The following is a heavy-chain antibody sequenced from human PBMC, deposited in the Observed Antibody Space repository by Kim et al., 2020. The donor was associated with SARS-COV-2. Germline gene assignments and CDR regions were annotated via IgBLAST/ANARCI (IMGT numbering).Heavy chain of an antibody. Sequence: GGSLRLSCAASGFPFSSSVMTWVRRAPGKGLEWVSTIETQTTNTFYSDSVKGRFTISRDNSKSTLYLQMNSLRAEDTAFYYCAKSASPSVWYPDYWGQGSLVTVSS. CDR3: AKSASPSVWYPDY. CDR2: IETQTTNT. CDR1: GFPFSSSV. J-gene: IGHJ4*02. D-gene: IGHD6-13*01. V-gene: IGHV3-23*05.